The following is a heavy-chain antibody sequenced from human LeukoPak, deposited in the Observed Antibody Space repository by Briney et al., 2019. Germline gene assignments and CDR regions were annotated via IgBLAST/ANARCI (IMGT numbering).Heavy chain of an antibody. Sequence: GGSLRLSCAASGFTFSSYGMSWVRQAPGKGLEWVSAISGSGGSTYYADSVKGRFTISRDNSKNTLYLQMNSLRAEDTAVYYCAKHPNDYGDYHYYYYMDVWGKGTTVTTSS. V-gene: IGHV3-23*01. CDR3: AKHPNDYGDYHYYYYMDV. CDR1: GFTFSSYG. CDR2: ISGSGGST. J-gene: IGHJ6*03. D-gene: IGHD4-17*01.